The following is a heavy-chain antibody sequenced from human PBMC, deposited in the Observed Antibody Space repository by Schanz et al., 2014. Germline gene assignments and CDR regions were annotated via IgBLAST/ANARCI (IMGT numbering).Heavy chain of an antibody. CDR2: ITAYNGDT. V-gene: IGHV1-18*01. J-gene: IGHJ4*02. CDR3: ASPALVQGLMPEYYFDY. Sequence: QVQLVQSGAEVKKPGASVKVSCKASGYTFTSHGISWVRQAPGQGLEWMGWITAYNGDTNYALKLQGRVTMTTDTSTGTAYMELSSLRSEDTAVYYCASPALVQGLMPEYYFDYWGQGTLVTVSS. D-gene: IGHD3-10*01. CDR1: GYTFTSHG.